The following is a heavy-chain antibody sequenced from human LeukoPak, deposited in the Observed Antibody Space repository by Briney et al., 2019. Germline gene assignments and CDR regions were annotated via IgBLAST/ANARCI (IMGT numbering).Heavy chain of an antibody. Sequence: SVKVSCKASGGTFSSYAISWVRQAPGQGLEWMGGIIPIFGTANYAQKFQGRVTITTDESTSTAYMELSSLRSEDTAVYYCARAPYYYDSSGYYARPYYFDYWGQGTLITVSS. CDR1: GGTFSSYA. CDR2: IIPIFGTA. V-gene: IGHV1-69*05. D-gene: IGHD3-22*01. J-gene: IGHJ4*02. CDR3: ARAPYYYDSSGYYARPYYFDY.